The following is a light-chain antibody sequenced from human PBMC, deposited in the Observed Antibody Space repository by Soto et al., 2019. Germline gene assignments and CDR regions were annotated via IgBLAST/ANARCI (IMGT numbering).Light chain of an antibody. J-gene: IGLJ2*01. CDR3: QTWGTGIQV. V-gene: IGLV4-69*01. CDR1: SGHSSYA. CDR2: VNSVGSH. Sequence: QPVLTQSPSASASLGASVKITCTLSSGHSSYAIAWHQQQPEKGPRFLMKVNSVGSHNQGDGIPDRFSGSSSGAERYLTFSSLQSDDEADYYCQTWGTGIQVFGGGTKLTVL.